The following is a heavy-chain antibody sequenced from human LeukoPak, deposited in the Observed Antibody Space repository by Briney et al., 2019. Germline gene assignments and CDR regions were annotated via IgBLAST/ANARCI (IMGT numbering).Heavy chain of an antibody. CDR2: IYYSGST. J-gene: IGHJ4*02. V-gene: IGHV4-59*01. D-gene: IGHD3-3*01. Sequence: SETLSLTCTVSGGSIGSYYWSWIRQPPGKGLEWIGYIYYSGSTNYNPSLKSRVTISVDTSKNQFSLKLSSVTAADTAVYYCARSGEIFGVVGFDYWGQGTLVTVSS. CDR1: GGSIGSYY. CDR3: ARSGEIFGVVGFDY.